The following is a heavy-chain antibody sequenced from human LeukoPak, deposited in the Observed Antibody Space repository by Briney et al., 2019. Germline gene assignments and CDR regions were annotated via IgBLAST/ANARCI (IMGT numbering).Heavy chain of an antibody. D-gene: IGHD3-10*01. J-gene: IGHJ6*03. CDR2: IIPTFGTT. CDR3: ARDHTMVRGLNYYYYMDV. V-gene: IGHV1-69*06. Sequence: SVKVSCKASGGTFSSYAISWVRQAPGQGLEWMGGIIPTFGTTNYAQKFQDRVTITADKSTSTAYMELRSLRSDDTAVYYCARDHTMVRGLNYYYYMDVWGKGTTVTVSS. CDR1: GGTFSSYA.